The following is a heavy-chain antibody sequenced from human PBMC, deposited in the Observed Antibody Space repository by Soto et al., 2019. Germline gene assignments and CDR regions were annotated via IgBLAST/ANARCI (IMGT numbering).Heavy chain of an antibody. V-gene: IGHV3-48*03. Sequence: PGGSLRLSCAASGFTFSSYEMNWVRQAPGKGLEWVSYISSSGSTIYYADSVKGRFTISRDNAKNSLYLQMNSLRAEDTAVYYCARNYDFWSGYYTGALGYYYYGIDVCGQGTTVTASS. CDR1: GFTFSSYE. CDR2: ISSSGSTI. CDR3: ARNYDFWSGYYTGALGYYYYGIDV. J-gene: IGHJ6*02. D-gene: IGHD3-3*01.